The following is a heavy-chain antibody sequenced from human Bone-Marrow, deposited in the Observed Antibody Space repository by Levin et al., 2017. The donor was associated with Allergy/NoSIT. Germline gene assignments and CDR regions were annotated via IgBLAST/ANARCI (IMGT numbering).Heavy chain of an antibody. J-gene: IGHJ3*02. D-gene: IGHD4-23*01. V-gene: IGHV3-15*01. CDR3: TTYYKIEDDYGGPVDAFDI. Sequence: SLLLPCAASGFTPRHASMNWVRQAPGPFLSFFFPLPRPLSSCPRSSSSPVKGRFTISRDDSKNTLYLQMNSLKTEDTAVYYCTTYYKIEDDYGGPVDAFDIWGQGTMVIVSS. CDR2: LPRPLSSCPR. CDR1: GFTPRHAS.